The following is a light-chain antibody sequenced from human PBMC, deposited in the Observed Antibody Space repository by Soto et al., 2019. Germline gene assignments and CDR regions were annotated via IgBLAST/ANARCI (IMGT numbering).Light chain of an antibody. CDR1: SSDIGAYDY. J-gene: IGLJ1*01. Sequence: QSALTQPASLSGSPGQSITISCTGTSSDIGAYDYVSWFQQHPGKAPKLMISEVNNRPSGVSNRFSGSKSGNTAYLTISGLQVEDEAEYFCFSFTTTRTHVFGTPTKVTVL. CDR2: EVN. CDR3: FSFTTTRTHV. V-gene: IGLV2-14*01.